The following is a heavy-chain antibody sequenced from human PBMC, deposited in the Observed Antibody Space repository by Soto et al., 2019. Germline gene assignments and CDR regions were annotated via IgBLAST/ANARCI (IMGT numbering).Heavy chain of an antibody. Sequence: GEPLKISCKGSGYRFTNYWIGWVRQMPGKGLEWMGIIYPGDSDTKYNPSFQGQVTISADKSITTTSLQWSSLKASDTAIYYCAASIFYYGMDLWRQGTTVTVSS. V-gene: IGHV5-51*01. CDR2: IYPGDSDT. J-gene: IGHJ6*02. CDR1: GYRFTNYW. CDR3: AASIFYYGMDL.